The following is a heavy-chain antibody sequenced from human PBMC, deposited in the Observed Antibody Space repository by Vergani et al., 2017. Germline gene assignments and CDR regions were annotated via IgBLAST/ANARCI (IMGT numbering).Heavy chain of an antibody. J-gene: IGHJ3*02. CDR1: GFTFSSYA. CDR2: ISSNGGST. Sequence: EVQLVESGGGLVQPGGSLRLSCSASGFTFSSYAMHWVRQAPGKGPEYVSAISSNGGSTYYADSVKGRFTISRDNSKNTLYLQMSSLRAEDTAVYYCVKDPFGRDDAFDIWGQGTMVTVSS. D-gene: IGHD3-16*01. CDR3: VKDPFGRDDAFDI. V-gene: IGHV3-64D*06.